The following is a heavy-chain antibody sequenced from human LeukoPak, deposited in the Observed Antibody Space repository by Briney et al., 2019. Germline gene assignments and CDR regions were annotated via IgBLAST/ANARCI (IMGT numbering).Heavy chain of an antibody. J-gene: IGHJ6*03. CDR3: ARTPCPNLGIAAAGVYYYYMDV. Sequence: GGTLRLSCAASGFTFSSYSMNWVRQAPGKGLEWVSSISSSSSYKYYADSVKGGFTISRDNAKTSLYLQMNRLRAEVTAVYYCARTPCPNLGIAAAGVYYYYMDVWGKGTTVTVSS. D-gene: IGHD6-13*01. CDR1: GFTFSSYS. V-gene: IGHV3-21*01. CDR2: ISSSSSYK.